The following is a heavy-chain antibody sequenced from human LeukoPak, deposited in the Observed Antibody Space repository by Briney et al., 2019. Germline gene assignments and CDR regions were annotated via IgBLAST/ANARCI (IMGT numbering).Heavy chain of an antibody. CDR1: GFNFNNFA. J-gene: IGHJ4*02. CDR3: AKGAEIDH. CDR2: MTGPADTT. Sequence: PGGSLRLSCAASGFNFNNFAMSWVRQAPGKGPEWLSAMTGPADTTYYAESVKGRFIISRDYSKSVVYLQMNSLRVEDTAIYYCAKGAEIDHWGQGTLVTVSS. V-gene: IGHV3-23*01.